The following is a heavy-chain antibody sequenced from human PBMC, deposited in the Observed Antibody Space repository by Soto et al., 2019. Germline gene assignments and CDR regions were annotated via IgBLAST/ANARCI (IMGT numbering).Heavy chain of an antibody. D-gene: IGHD2-8*01. CDR2: ITSSGEQT. Sequence: PGGSLRLSCAASGFNFRNFPMTWVRQVPGQGLEYVSSITSSGEQTFYADSVKGRFSISRDNSKGILHLQMNSLRVEDTAIYHSVKGVIDRGANAWGQGTVVTVSS. CDR1: GFNFRNFP. V-gene: IGHV3-23*01. CDR3: VKGVIDRGANA. J-gene: IGHJ5*02.